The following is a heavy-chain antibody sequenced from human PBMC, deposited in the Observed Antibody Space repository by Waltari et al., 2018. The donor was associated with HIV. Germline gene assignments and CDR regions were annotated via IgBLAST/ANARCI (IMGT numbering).Heavy chain of an antibody. V-gene: IGHV3-23*04. CDR3: AKERKGLAAAGADDY. D-gene: IGHD6-13*01. J-gene: IGHJ4*02. CDR1: GFPFSSFA. CDR2: ISGRGGST. Sequence: EVQLVEPGGGLVQLGGSLRLSCAASGFPFSSFAISWVRQARGRGLEWVSSISGRGGSTNCADSQRGRFTMSRDNPKNTLYLQMNGLRAENTAVYYCAKERKGLAAAGADDYWGQETLVTVSS.